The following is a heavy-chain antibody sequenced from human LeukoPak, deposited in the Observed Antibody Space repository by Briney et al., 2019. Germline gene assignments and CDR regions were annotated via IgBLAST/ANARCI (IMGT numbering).Heavy chain of an antibody. CDR1: GFTFSSYW. V-gene: IGHV3-74*01. J-gene: IGHJ1*01. CDR2: IKSDGCST. Sequence: GGSLRLSCAASGFTFSSYWMHWVRQAPGKGLVWVSRIKSDGCSTSYADSVKGRFTISRDNAKNTLYLQMNSLRPEDTAVYYCARNDYLQDWGQGTLVTVPS. CDR3: ARNDYLQD.